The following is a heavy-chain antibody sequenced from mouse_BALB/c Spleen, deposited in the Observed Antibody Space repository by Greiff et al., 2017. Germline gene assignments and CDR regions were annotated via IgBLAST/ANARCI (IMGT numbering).Heavy chain of an antibody. CDR3: AREYGRRPWFAY. D-gene: IGHD2-1*01. J-gene: IGHJ3*01. V-gene: IGHV5-4*02. CDR1: GFTFSDYY. CDR2: ISDGGSYT. Sequence: EVQLVESGGGLVKPGGSLKLSCAASGFTFSDYYMYWVRQTPEKRLEWVATISDGGSYTYYPDSVKGRFTISRDNAKNNLYLQMSSLKSEDTAMYYCAREYGRRPWFAYWGQGTLVTVSA.